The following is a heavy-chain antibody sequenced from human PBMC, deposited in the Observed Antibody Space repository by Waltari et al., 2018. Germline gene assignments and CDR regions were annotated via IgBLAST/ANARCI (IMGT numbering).Heavy chain of an antibody. J-gene: IGHJ4*02. CDR3: ARDGHSYFYGSWSDY. CDR1: GISVSSYA. D-gene: IGHD3-10*01. Sequence: QVQLVESGGGVVQPGKSLTLSCEVSGISVSSYAMHWVRQAPGKGRAWVAVISFEGNNIYCADSVKGRFTINRDNSKNTLSLQMNSLTPEDTAIYYCARDGHSYFYGSWSDYWGQGTLVTVSS. V-gene: IGHV3-30*01. CDR2: ISFEGNNI.